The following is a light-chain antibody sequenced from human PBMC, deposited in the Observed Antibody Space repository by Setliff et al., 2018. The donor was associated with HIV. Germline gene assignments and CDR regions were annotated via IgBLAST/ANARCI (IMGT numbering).Light chain of an antibody. J-gene: IGLJ1*01. CDR2: DVS. Sequence: QSVLAQPRSVSGSPGQSVTVPCTGSSSDVGAYNYVSWYQQHPGKAPKLIIFDVSKRPSGVPDRFSGSKSGDTASLTISGLQSEDEADYYCCSYAGTYTYIFGTGTKVTVL. CDR3: CSYAGTYTYI. V-gene: IGLV2-11*01. CDR1: SSDVGAYNY.